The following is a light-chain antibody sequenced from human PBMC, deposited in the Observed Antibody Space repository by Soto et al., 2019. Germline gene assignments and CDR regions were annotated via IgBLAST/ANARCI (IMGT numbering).Light chain of an antibody. CDR2: TAS. Sequence: DIQMTQSPSSLSASVGDRVTITCRASQSISSHLNRYQQKPGKAPKLLIYTASSLQSGVPSRFSGCGSGTEFTLTISSLQPDDFATYYCQQYNSYSGTFGLGTKVDIK. CDR3: QQYNSYSGT. J-gene: IGKJ1*01. CDR1: QSISSH. V-gene: IGKV1-39*01.